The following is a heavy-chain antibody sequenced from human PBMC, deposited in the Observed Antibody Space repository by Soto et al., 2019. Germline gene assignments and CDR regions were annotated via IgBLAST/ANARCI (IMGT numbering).Heavy chain of an antibody. D-gene: IGHD6-19*01. Sequence: QVQLVQSGAEVKKPGSSVKVSCKASGGTFSSYAINWVRQAPGQGLEWMGGNIPIFATADYAQKFQGRVTITAYESTSPAYMELSTLRSEDTAVYYCAQCLLGVNYYYGMDAWGQGTTVTVSS. CDR2: NIPIFATA. V-gene: IGHV1-69*12. CDR3: AQCLLGVNYYYGMDA. CDR1: GGTFSSYA. J-gene: IGHJ6*02.